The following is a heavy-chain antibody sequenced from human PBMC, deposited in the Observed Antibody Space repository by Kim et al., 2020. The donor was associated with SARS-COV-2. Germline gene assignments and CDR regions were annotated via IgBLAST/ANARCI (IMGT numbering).Heavy chain of an antibody. J-gene: IGHJ4*02. V-gene: IGHV3-33*01. CDR1: GFTFSSYG. CDR3: ARPSSGWPFDY. D-gene: IGHD6-19*01. CDR2: IWYDGSNK. Sequence: GGSLRLSCAASGFTFSSYGMHWVRQAPGKGLEWVAVIWYDGSNKYYADSVKGRFTISRDNSKNTLYLQMNSLRAEDTAVYYCARPSSGWPFDYWGQGTLVTVSS.